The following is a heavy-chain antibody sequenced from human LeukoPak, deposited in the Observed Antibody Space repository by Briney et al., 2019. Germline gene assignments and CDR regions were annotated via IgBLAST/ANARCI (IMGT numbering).Heavy chain of an antibody. Sequence: GASVTVSCTASGYTFTGYYMHWVRQAPGQGLEWMGWINPSSGGTNYAQKFQGRVTMTRDTSISTAYMELSRLRSDDTAVYYCARDFWVVPAAMEVYFDYWGQGTLVTVSS. CDR2: INPSSGGT. V-gene: IGHV1-2*02. D-gene: IGHD2-2*01. CDR1: GYTFTGYY. CDR3: ARDFWVVPAAMEVYFDY. J-gene: IGHJ4*02.